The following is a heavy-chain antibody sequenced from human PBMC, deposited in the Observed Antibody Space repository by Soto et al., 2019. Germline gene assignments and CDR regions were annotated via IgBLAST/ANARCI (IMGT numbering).Heavy chain of an antibody. D-gene: IGHD2-15*01. V-gene: IGHV4-59*08. CDR2: IYYSGST. Sequence: SETLSLTCTVSGGSISGYYWSWIRQPPGKGLEWIGYIYYSGSTNYNPSLKSRVTISVDTSKSQFSLKLSSVTAADTAVYYCARSRYCSGGSCLTWLDPWGQGTLVTVSS. CDR1: GGSISGYY. CDR3: ARSRYCSGGSCLTWLDP. J-gene: IGHJ5*02.